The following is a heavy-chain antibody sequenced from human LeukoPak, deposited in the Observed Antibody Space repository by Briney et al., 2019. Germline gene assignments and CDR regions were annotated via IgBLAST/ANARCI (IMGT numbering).Heavy chain of an antibody. J-gene: IGHJ3*02. CDR3: ARDVGAREGDAFDI. CDR2: FHNSGTS. CDR1: DDSISDYY. D-gene: IGHD1-26*01. V-gene: IGHV4-59*01. Sequence: SETLSLTCTVSDDSISDYYRGWIRQPPGKGLEWIGYFHNSGTSTYNPSLKSRVTISADTSKNQFSLKLNSLTTADTAVYYCARDVGAREGDAFDIWGQGTMVTVSS.